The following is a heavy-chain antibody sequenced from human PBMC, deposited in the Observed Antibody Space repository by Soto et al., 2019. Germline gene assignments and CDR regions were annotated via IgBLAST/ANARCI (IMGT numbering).Heavy chain of an antibody. D-gene: IGHD6-19*01. CDR3: ARSEQYQVFAFDI. CDR2: ITYAGSNK. J-gene: IGHJ3*02. V-gene: IGHV3-30*03. CDR1: GFTFSSYG. Sequence: SLRLSCAASGFTFSSYGMHWVRQAPGKGLGWVALITYAGSNKNYADSVKGRFTISRDNSKNTLYLQMNSLRPEDTAVYYCARSEQYQVFAFDIWGQGTMVTVSS.